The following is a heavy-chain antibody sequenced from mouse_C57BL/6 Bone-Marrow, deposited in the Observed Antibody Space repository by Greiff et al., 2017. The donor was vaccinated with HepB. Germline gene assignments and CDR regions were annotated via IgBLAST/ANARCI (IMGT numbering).Heavy chain of an antibody. V-gene: IGHV2-5*01. CDR1: GFSLTSYG. CDR3: AKKDWEWFAY. D-gene: IGHD4-1*01. J-gene: IGHJ3*01. Sequence: QVQLQQSGPGLVQPSQSLSITCTVSGFSLTSYGVHWVRQSPGKGLEWLGVIWRGGSTDYNAAFMSRLGITKANSKSQVFFKMNSLQADDTAIYSCAKKDWEWFAYWGQGTLVTVSA. CDR2: IWRGGST.